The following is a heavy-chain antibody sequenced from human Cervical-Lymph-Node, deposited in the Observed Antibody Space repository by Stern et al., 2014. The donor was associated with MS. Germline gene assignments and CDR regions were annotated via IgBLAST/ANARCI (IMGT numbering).Heavy chain of an antibody. CDR2: INPRDAYT. J-gene: IGHJ6*02. D-gene: IGHD5-18*01. CDR1: GYTFTNYY. V-gene: IGHV1-46*01. Sequence: QVQLVQSGAEVKKPGASVKVSCKASGYTFTNYYIHWVRQAPGQGLEWMGLINPRDAYTGPAQKFQGRVSIPRDTSQGTAYMGRSSLRTEDTAMYYCARKPPPDTDKTYNNYGMDVWGQGTTVTVSS. CDR3: ARKPPPDTDKTYNNYGMDV.